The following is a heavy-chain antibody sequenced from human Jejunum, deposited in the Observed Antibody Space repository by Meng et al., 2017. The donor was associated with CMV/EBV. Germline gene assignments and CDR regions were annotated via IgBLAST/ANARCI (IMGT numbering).Heavy chain of an antibody. D-gene: IGHD2-21*01. CDR2: IKSGGTNI. J-gene: IGHJ4*02. CDR3: LKLPPGY. V-gene: IGHV3-74*01. Sequence: VELGGGLIQPGGSLRLSCVVSGFSSDDFWVDWVRQAPGKGPLWVSRIKSGGTNIKYADSVKGRFTISGDNAKNTVYLQMNNLRDEDTAVYYCLKLPPGYWGQGTLLTVSS. CDR1: GFSSDDFW.